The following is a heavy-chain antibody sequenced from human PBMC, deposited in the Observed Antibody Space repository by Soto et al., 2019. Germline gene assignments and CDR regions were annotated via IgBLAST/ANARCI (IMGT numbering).Heavy chain of an antibody. CDR2: VIPILGMA. Sequence: QVQLVQSGAEVKKPGSSVKVSCEASGGTFSSYSFSWVRQAPGQGLEWMGRVIPILGMANYAQKFQGRVTLTADQATRTDYMEMSSPRDEDTAVYYCARGGAVVVPGAVDRPNGFDPWGQGTLVTVSS. CDR1: GGTFSSYS. D-gene: IGHD2-2*01. CDR3: ARGGAVVVPGAVDRPNGFDP. V-gene: IGHV1-69*02. J-gene: IGHJ5*02.